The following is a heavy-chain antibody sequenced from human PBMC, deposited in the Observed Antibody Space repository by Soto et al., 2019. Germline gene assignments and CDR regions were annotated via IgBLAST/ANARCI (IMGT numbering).Heavy chain of an antibody. J-gene: IGHJ6*02. D-gene: IGHD6-6*01. V-gene: IGHV4-39*01. CDR1: DDSISSRSYY. CDR2: IYYTGTT. Sequence: SETLSLTCTVSDDSISSRSYYWAWIRQPPGKGLEWIGSIYYTGTTYYNPSLNSRVSMSVATSKSQFSLKLSSVTAADTAVYYCARVISSSSLLGLRYYYYGMDVWGQGTTVTVSS. CDR3: ARVISSSSLLGLRYYYYGMDV.